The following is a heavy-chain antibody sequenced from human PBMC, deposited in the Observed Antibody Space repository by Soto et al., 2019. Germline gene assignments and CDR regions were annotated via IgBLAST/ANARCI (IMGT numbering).Heavy chain of an antibody. D-gene: IGHD2-8*01. CDR1: GFTFSSYG. CDR3: AKAGDSVLRVYALHFDY. V-gene: IGHV3-30*18. Sequence: QVQLVESGGGVVQPGRSLRLSCAASGFTFSSYGMHWVRQAPGKGLEWVAVISYDGSNKYYADSVKGRFTISRDNSKNTLYLLMKSLRAEDTAVYYCAKAGDSVLRVYALHFDYWGQGTLVTVSS. CDR2: ISYDGSNK. J-gene: IGHJ4*02.